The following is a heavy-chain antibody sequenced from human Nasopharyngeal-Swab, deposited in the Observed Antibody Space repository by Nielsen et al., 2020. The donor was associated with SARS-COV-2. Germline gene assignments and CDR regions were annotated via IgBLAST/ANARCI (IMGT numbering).Heavy chain of an antibody. D-gene: IGHD3-10*01. J-gene: IGHJ5*02. CDR3: ARAPYYGSGSYYYPAYNWFDP. V-gene: IGHV3-74*01. CDR2: INSDGSST. CDR1: GFSISGYW. Sequence: GESLKISCAASGFSISGYWMHWVRQAPGKGLVWVSRINSDGSSTSYADSVKGRFTISRDNAKNTLYLQMNSLRAEDTAVYYCARAPYYGSGSYYYPAYNWFDPWGQGTLVTVSS.